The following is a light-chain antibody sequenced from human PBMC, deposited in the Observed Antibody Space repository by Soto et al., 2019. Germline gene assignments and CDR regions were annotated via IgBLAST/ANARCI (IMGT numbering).Light chain of an antibody. CDR2: DAS. CDR3: QQYGSSLTWT. V-gene: IGKV3-20*01. CDR1: QSVSSY. Sequence: EIVMTQSPATLSVSPGERATLSCRASQSVSSYLAWYQQKPCQAPRLIIYDASNRATGIPARFSGSGSGTDFTLTISRLEPEDFAVYYCQQYGSSLTWTFGQGTKLDIK. J-gene: IGKJ1*01.